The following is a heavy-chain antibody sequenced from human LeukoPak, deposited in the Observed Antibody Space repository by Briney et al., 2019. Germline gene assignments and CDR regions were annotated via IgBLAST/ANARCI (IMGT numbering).Heavy chain of an antibody. CDR2: IKGDGSEK. J-gene: IGHJ1*01. D-gene: IGHD6-13*01. Sequence: GGSLRLSCAASGFTFSSYWMTWVRQAPGKGLEGVGNIKGDGSEKYYVDSVRGPFTISRDHAKNSLYLQMNSLRAEATAVYSRARAFSSWLPEYFQHWGQGTLVTVSS. CDR3: ARAFSSWLPEYFQH. V-gene: IGHV3-7*01. CDR1: GFTFSSYW.